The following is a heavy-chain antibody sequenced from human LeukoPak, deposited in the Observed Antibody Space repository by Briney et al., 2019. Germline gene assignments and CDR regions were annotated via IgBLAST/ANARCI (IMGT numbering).Heavy chain of an antibody. D-gene: IGHD2-15*01. Sequence: SETLSLTCTVSGDSVTSGYWSWIRQHPGKGLERIGYIYDSGITDYNPSLKSRLTISVDTSNNQFSLNLSSVTAADTAVYYCAGRGHRYSRDWGQGILVTVSS. V-gene: IGHV4-4*09. CDR3: AGRGHRYSRD. CDR2: IYDSGIT. J-gene: IGHJ1*01. CDR1: GDSVTSGY.